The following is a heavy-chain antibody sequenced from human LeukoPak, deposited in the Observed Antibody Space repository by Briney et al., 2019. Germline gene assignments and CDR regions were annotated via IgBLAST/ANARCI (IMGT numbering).Heavy chain of an antibody. CDR1: GGSISSHY. J-gene: IGHJ6*03. Sequence: PSGTLSLTCSVSGGSISSHYWSWIRQPAGKGLEWIGRMYAFGDTDYNASLKSRVTMSIDTSKNQFSLNLTSVTAADTALYYCARVSGKRYYMDVWGKGTTITVSS. CDR2: MYAFGDT. V-gene: IGHV4-4*07. D-gene: IGHD1-26*01. CDR3: ARVSGKRYYMDV.